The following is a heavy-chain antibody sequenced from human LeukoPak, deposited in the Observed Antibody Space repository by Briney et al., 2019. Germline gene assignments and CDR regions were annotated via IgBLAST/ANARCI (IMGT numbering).Heavy chain of an antibody. Sequence: GRSVSVSCKASGYTYTSYGISWVRQAPGQGLEWMGLISAYSGNRNYAQKLHGRHTMNTDTSTSTAYMELRSLRSDDTAVYYCARVEAYCTRTSCHDYWGQGTRVTVSS. V-gene: IGHV1-18*01. D-gene: IGHD2-2*01. CDR2: ISAYSGNR. CDR1: GYTYTSYG. J-gene: IGHJ4*02. CDR3: ARVEAYCTRTSCHDY.